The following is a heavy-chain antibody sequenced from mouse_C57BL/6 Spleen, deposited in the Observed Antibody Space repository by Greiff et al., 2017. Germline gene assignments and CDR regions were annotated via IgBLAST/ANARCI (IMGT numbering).Heavy chain of an antibody. D-gene: IGHD4-1*01. CDR1: GYAFSSSW. CDR2: IYPGDGDT. CDR3: ARGEANWDRDWYLDV. Sequence: VQLQQSGPELVKPGASVKISCKASGYAFSSSWMNWVKQRPGKGLEWIGRIYPGDGDTNYNGKFKGKATLTADKSSSTAYMQLSSLTSEDSAVYFCARGEANWDRDWYLDVWGTGTTVTVSS. J-gene: IGHJ1*03. V-gene: IGHV1-82*01.